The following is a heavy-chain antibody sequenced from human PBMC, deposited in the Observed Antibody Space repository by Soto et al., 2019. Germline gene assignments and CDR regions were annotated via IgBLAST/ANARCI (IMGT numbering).Heavy chain of an antibody. Sequence: GGPLRVSCSASGFTFSSYAMHWVRQAPGKGLEWVAVISYDGSNKYYADSVKGRFTISRDNSKNTLYLQMNSLRAEDTAVYYCARGAERYCGGDCYSGDYWGQGTLVTVSS. D-gene: IGHD2-21*02. J-gene: IGHJ4*02. V-gene: IGHV3-30-3*01. CDR2: ISYDGSNK. CDR1: GFTFSSYA. CDR3: ARGAERYCGGDCYSGDY.